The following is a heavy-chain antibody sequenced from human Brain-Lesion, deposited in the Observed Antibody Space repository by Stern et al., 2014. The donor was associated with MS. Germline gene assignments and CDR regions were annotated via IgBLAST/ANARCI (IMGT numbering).Heavy chain of an antibody. V-gene: IGHV3-74*02. CDR1: GFTFSNYW. CDR3: ARGERWFDS. J-gene: IGHJ5*01. Sequence: EVQLVESGGGLVQPGGSLRLSCAASGFTFSNYWMHWVRQAPGKGLVWVSRVNNDGRRTSYADSVKGRFNMYRENAKNTLHQEMNSLRVEDTAIYYCARGERWFDSWGQGTLVTVSS. CDR2: VNNDGRRT. D-gene: IGHD3-10*01.